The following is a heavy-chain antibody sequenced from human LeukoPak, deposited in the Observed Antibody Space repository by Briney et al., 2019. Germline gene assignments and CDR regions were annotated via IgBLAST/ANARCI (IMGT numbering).Heavy chain of an antibody. Sequence: SVKVSCKASGGTFSSYAISWVRQAPGQGLEWMGRIIPIFGTANYAQKFQGRVTITTDESTSTAYMELSSLRSEDTAVYYCARDGSSGDYCYYYMDVWGKGTTVTVSS. J-gene: IGHJ6*03. CDR3: ARDGSSGDYCYYYMDV. V-gene: IGHV1-69*05. CDR2: IIPIFGTA. CDR1: GGTFSSYA. D-gene: IGHD2-15*01.